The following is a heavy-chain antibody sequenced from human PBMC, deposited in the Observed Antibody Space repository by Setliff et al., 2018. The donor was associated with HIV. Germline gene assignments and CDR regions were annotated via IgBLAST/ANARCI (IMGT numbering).Heavy chain of an antibody. D-gene: IGHD3-10*01. V-gene: IGHV5-51*01. CDR2: IYPGDSDT. Sequence: GESLKLPCKGSGYSFPSYWIAWVRQMPGKVLEWMGIIYPGDSDTRYSPSFQGQVTISADKSISTAYLQWSSLKASDTAMYYCARPATYGTLDAFDIWGQGTRVTVS. J-gene: IGHJ3*02. CDR1: GYSFPSYW. CDR3: ARPATYGTLDAFDI.